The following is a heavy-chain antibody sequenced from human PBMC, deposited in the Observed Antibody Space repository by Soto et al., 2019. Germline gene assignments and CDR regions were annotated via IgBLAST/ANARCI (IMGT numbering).Heavy chain of an antibody. CDR2: INHSGST. Sequence: QVQLQQWGAGLLKPSETLSLTCAVYGGSFSGYYWSWIRQPPGKGLEWIGEINHSGSTNYNPSLKSRVTISVDTSKNQFSLKLSSVTAADTAVYYCASDRRGYSYGSFDYWDQGTLVTVSS. D-gene: IGHD5-18*01. CDR3: ASDRRGYSYGSFDY. V-gene: IGHV4-34*01. CDR1: GGSFSGYY. J-gene: IGHJ4*02.